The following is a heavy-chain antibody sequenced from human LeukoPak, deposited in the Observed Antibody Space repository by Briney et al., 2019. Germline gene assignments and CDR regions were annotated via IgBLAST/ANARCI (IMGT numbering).Heavy chain of an antibody. D-gene: IGHD2-15*01. CDR2: ISAYNGNT. CDR1: GYTFTSYG. V-gene: IGHV1-18*01. Sequence: ASVKVSCKASGYTFTSYGISWVRQAPGQGLEWMGWISAYNGNTNYAQKLQGRVTITADESTSTAYMELSSLRSEDTAVYYCARGRYCSGGSCYGVKFDYWGQGTLVTVSS. J-gene: IGHJ4*02. CDR3: ARGRYCSGGSCYGVKFDY.